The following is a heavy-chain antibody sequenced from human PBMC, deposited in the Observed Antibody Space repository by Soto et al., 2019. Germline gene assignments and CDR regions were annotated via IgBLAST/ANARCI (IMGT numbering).Heavy chain of an antibody. J-gene: IGHJ4*02. CDR3: ARRYSSGWYVY. V-gene: IGHV4-34*01. CDR2: INHSGST. CDR1: GGSFSGYY. D-gene: IGHD6-19*01. Sequence: QVQLQQWGAGLLKPSETLSLTCAVYGGSFSGYYWSWIRQPPGKGLEWIGEINHSGSTNYNPSLKRRGTRSVDTAKNQFSLKLSSVTAADTAVYYCARRYSSGWYVYWGQGTLVTVSS.